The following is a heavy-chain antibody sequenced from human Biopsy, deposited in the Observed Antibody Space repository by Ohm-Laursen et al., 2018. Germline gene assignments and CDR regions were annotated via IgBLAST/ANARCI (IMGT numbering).Heavy chain of an antibody. CDR1: DASASSGRYY. V-gene: IGHV4-61*01. CDR2: FYSSGTT. J-gene: IGHJ3*02. Sequence: SDTLSLTCTVSDASASSGRYYWAWIRQPPRKPLEWIGYFYSSGTTRSNPSLESRLSISMDTSKNEVSLRLTSMTAADTAVYFCARAPADQYAARNYYSSHAFDMWGQGTKVTVSS. CDR3: ARAPADQYAARNYYSSHAFDM. D-gene: IGHD3-10*01.